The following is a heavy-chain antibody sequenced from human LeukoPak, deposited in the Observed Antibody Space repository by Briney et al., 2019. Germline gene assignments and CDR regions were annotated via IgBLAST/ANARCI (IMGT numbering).Heavy chain of an antibody. D-gene: IGHD3-22*01. CDR2: IYHSGST. Sequence: SETLSLTCTVSGYSISSGYYWGWIRQPPGKGLEWIGSIYHSGSTYYNPSLKSRVTISVDTSKNQFSLKLSSVTAADTAVYYCARGGNYYDSSGYYTLFDYWGQGTLVTVSS. V-gene: IGHV4-38-2*02. CDR3: ARGGNYYDSSGYYTLFDY. J-gene: IGHJ4*02. CDR1: GYSISSGYY.